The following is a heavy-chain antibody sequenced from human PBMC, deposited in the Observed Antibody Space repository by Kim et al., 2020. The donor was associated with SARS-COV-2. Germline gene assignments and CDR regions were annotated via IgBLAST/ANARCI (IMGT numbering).Heavy chain of an antibody. Sequence: GSLRLSCTASGFTFSSYAMSWVRQAPGKGLEWVSGISASGGSTYYADSVKGRFTISRDNSKNTLYLQLNSLRAEDTAVYYCAKRGTYTTRSSSREGYWGQGTLVTVTS. CDR1: GFTFSSYA. V-gene: IGHV3-23*01. D-gene: IGHD3-16*01. J-gene: IGHJ4*02. CDR2: ISASGGST. CDR3: AKRGTYTTRSSSREGY.